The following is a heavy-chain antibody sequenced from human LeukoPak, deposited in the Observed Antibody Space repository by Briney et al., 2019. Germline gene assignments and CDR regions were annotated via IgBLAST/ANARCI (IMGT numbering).Heavy chain of an antibody. CDR3: ARLTYTGSYLAPFDY. V-gene: IGHV5-51*01. CDR1: GYSFTSYW. CDR2: IYPGDSDT. J-gene: IGHJ4*02. D-gene: IGHD1-26*01. Sequence: GESLKISCKGSGYSFTSYWIGWVRQMPGKGLEWMGIIYPGDSDTRYSPSFQGQVTISVDKSISTAYLQWSSLKASDTAIYYCARLTYTGSYLAPFDYWGQGTLVTVSS.